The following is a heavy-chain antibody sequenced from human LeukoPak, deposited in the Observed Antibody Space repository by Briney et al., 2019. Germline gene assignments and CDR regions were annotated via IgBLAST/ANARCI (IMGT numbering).Heavy chain of an antibody. CDR3: AILPPISSGWYDGMNY. J-gene: IGHJ4*02. Sequence: PSETLSLTCAVYGGSFSGYYWSWIRQPPGKGLEWIGEINHSGSTNYTPSLKSRLTISVDTSKNQFSLKLSSVTAADTAVYYCAILPPISSGWYDGMNYWGQGTLVTVSS. D-gene: IGHD6-19*01. CDR1: GGSFSGYY. V-gene: IGHV4-34*01. CDR2: INHSGST.